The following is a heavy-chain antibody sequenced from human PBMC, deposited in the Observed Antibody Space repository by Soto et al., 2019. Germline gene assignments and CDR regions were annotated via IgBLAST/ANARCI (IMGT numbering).Heavy chain of an antibody. V-gene: IGHV4-31*03. J-gene: IGHJ4*02. CDR3: ARRALPQCINGVCYKDGFWDY. CDR1: GGSVSSGGYY. CDR2: IYYSGTT. Sequence: SETLSLTCTVSGGSVSSGGYYWSWIRQHPGTGLEWIGYIYYSGTTYFNPSLKSRASISLDTSKNEFSLKLTSVTAADTAVYYCARRALPQCINGVCYKDGFWDYWGQGALVTVSS. D-gene: IGHD2-8*01.